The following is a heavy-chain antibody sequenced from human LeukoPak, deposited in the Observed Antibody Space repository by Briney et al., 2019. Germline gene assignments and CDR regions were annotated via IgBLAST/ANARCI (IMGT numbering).Heavy chain of an antibody. CDR2: MNPNSGNT. Sequence: ASVKVSCKASGYTFTSYDINWVRQATGQGLEWMGWMNPNSGNTGYAQKFQGRVTITRNTTISTAYMELSSLRSEDTAVYYCARAHLPYYYGSGYFDYWGQGTLVTVSS. D-gene: IGHD3-10*01. V-gene: IGHV1-8*03. CDR3: ARAHLPYYYGSGYFDY. J-gene: IGHJ4*02. CDR1: GYTFTSYD.